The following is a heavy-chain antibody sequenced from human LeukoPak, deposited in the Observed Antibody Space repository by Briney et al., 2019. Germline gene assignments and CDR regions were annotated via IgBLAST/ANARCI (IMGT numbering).Heavy chain of an antibody. CDR2: VSHDARNR. Sequence: GGSLRLSCAASGFTFSSYAMSWVRRAPGKGLEWLAVVSHDARNRYYAESVRGRFTISKDDSKNTLYLEMNSLRADDTAVYYCARGGSYVHYWGQGTLVTVSS. CDR3: ARGGSYVHY. CDR1: GFTFSSYA. J-gene: IGHJ4*02. V-gene: IGHV3-30*03. D-gene: IGHD1-26*01.